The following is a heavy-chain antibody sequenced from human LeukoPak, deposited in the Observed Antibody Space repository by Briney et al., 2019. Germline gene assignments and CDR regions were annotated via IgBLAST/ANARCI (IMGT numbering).Heavy chain of an antibody. CDR2: IYHSGST. Sequence: SETLSLTCAVSGGSISSSNWWSWVRQPPGKGLEWIGEIYHSGSTYYNPSLKSRVTISVDTPKNQFSLKVSSVTAADTAVYYCARHASGWYNYFDFWGQGTLVTVSS. V-gene: IGHV4-4*02. CDR3: ARHASGWYNYFDF. CDR1: GGSISSSNW. J-gene: IGHJ4*02. D-gene: IGHD6-19*01.